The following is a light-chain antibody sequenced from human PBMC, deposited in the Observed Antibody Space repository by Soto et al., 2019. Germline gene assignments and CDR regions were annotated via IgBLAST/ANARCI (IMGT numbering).Light chain of an antibody. V-gene: IGKV1-5*03. Sequence: DIQMTQSPSSLSASVGDRVTITCRGSQGISSWLAWYQQKPGKAPRLLIYKASSLASGVPSRFSGSGSGTEFTLTISSLQPDDFASYYCQQYNRSSPETFGQGTKVEIK. J-gene: IGKJ1*01. CDR3: QQYNRSSPET. CDR1: QGISSW. CDR2: KAS.